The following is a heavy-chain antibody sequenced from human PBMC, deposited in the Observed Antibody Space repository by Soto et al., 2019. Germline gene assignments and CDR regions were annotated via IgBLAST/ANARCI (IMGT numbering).Heavy chain of an antibody. CDR2: ISSSSSYI. V-gene: IGHV3-21*01. D-gene: IGHD2-21*01. CDR1: GFTFSSYS. J-gene: IGHJ4*02. CDR3: ASWGHIVPVSPTDFDH. Sequence: GGSLRLSCAASGFTFSSYSMNWVRQAPGKGLEWVSSISSSSSYIYYADSVKGRFTVSRDNAKNTLYLQMHSLRAEDTAMYYCASWGHIVPVSPTDFDHWGEGTLVTVSS.